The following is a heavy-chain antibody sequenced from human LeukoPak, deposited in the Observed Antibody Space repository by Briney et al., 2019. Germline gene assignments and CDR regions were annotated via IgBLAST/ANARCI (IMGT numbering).Heavy chain of an antibody. V-gene: IGHV3-74*01. CDR1: GFTFRSYW. D-gene: IGHD1-26*01. Sequence: SGGSLRLSCAASGFTFRSYWMDWVRQAPGQGLVWVSHIKSDGSITNYADSVKGRFTISRDNAKNTLYLQMNSLRAEDTAVYYCARLVGTTTPGVDYWGRGTLVTVSS. CDR3: ARLVGTTTPGVDY. J-gene: IGHJ4*02. CDR2: IKSDGSIT.